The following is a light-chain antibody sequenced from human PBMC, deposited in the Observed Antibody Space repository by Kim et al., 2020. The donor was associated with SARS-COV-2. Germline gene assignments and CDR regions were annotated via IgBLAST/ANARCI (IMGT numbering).Light chain of an antibody. CDR3: NSRDSSGNHYV. Sequence: SSELTQDPAVSVALGQTVRITCQGDSLRRYYASWYQQKPGQAPVLVIYGKNNRPSGIPDRFSGSSSGNTASLTITGAQAEDEADYYCNSRDSSGNHYVFGTGTKVTGL. CDR1: SLRRYY. CDR2: GKN. J-gene: IGLJ1*01. V-gene: IGLV3-19*01.